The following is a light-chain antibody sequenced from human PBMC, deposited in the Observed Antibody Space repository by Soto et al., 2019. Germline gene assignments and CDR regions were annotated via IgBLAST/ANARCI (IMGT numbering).Light chain of an antibody. CDR2: TNN. V-gene: IGLV1-44*01. J-gene: IGLJ1*01. CDR3: ATWDDSRKGV. CDR1: SSNIESHT. Sequence: QSVLTQPPSASGTPGQRITISCSGSSSNIESHTVNWYQQVPGAAPKLLINTNNQRPSGAPDRFSGSKSGASASLAISGLQPEDEATYYCATWDDSRKGVFGTGTKVTVL.